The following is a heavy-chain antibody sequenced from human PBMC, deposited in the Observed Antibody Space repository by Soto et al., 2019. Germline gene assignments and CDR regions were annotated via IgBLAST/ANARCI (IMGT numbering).Heavy chain of an antibody. CDR1: GGTFSSYA. V-gene: IGHV1-69*06. J-gene: IGHJ6*02. CDR3: ARDRYSSSSGHYYYYGMDV. Sequence: QVQLVQSGAEVKKPGSSVKVSCKVSGGTFSSYAISWVRQAPGQGLEGMGGIIPIFGTANYAQKVQGRGTNTADKSTSTAYMELSSLRSEDTAVYYCARDRYSSSSGHYYYYGMDVWGQGTTVTVSS. CDR2: IIPIFGTA. D-gene: IGHD6-6*01.